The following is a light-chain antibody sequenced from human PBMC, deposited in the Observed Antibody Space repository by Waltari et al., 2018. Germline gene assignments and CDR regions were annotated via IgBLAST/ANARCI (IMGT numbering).Light chain of an antibody. V-gene: IGLV2-14*03. CDR1: TSDVGAAKY. CDR3: NSYTSSSTLL. CDR2: DVS. J-gene: IGLJ2*01. Sequence: QSALTQPASVSGSPGQSSTISCTGTTSDVGAAKYFSWYQQHPGKAPRLMIFDVSNPPSGVSNRFSGSKSGNTASLTISGLQAEDEADYYCNSYTSSSTLLFGGGTRLTVL.